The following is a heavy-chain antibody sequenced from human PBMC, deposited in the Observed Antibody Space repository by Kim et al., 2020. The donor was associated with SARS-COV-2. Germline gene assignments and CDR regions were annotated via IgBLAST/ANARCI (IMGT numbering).Heavy chain of an antibody. CDR2: TYYRSQWYN. CDR3: ARDALSRIPLDY. D-gene: IGHD2-15*01. Sequence: SQTLSLTCAISGDSVSSNSAAWNWIRQSPSRGLEWLGRTYYRSQWYNDYAPSVKSRITVNPDTAKNQFSLQLNSVTPEDTAVYYCARDALSRIPLDYWGQGTLVTVSS. V-gene: IGHV6-1*01. J-gene: IGHJ4*02. CDR1: GDSVSSNSAA.